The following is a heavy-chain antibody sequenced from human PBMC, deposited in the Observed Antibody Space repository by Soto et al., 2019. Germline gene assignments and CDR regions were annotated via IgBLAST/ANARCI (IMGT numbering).Heavy chain of an antibody. V-gene: IGHV3-23*01. CDR3: AKGLKYYYGSGTPWFDP. D-gene: IGHD3-10*01. Sequence: EVQLLESGGGLVQPGGSLRLSCAASGFTFSSYAMSWVRQAPGKGLEWVSAISGSGGSTYYADSVKGRFTISRDNSKNPLYMQMNSLRAEDTAVYYCAKGLKYYYGSGTPWFDPWGQGTLVTVSS. CDR1: GFTFSSYA. J-gene: IGHJ5*02. CDR2: ISGSGGST.